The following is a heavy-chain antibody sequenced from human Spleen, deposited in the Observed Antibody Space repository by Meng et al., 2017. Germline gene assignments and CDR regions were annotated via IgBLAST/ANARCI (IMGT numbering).Heavy chain of an antibody. D-gene: IGHD2-21*01. J-gene: IGHJ4*02. V-gene: IGHV4-30-4*08. CDR3: ARVIDGYYFDY. CDR2: IYHSGTT. Sequence: QVQLQESGPGLVKPSQTLSLTCTVSGDFISRGDYYWSWIRPPPGKGLEWIGYIYHSGTTYYNPSLKSRVTISIDKPKNQFSLKLYSVTAADTAVYFCARVIDGYYFDYWGEGTLVTVSS. CDR1: GDFISRGDYY.